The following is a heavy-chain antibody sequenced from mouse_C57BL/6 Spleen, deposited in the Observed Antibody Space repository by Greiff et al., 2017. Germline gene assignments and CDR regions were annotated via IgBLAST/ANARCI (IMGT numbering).Heavy chain of an antibody. CDR1: GYTFTSYW. J-gene: IGHJ1*03. V-gene: IGHV1-69*01. D-gene: IGHD1-1*01. CDR2: IDPSDSYT. CDR3: ARHYYGSSSWYFDV. Sequence: VQLQQPGAELVMPGASVKLSCKASGYTFTSYWMHWVKQRPGQGLEWIGEIDPSDSYTNYNQKFKGKSTLTVDKSSSTAYMQLSSLTSEDSAVDYCARHYYGSSSWYFDVWGTGTTVTVSS.